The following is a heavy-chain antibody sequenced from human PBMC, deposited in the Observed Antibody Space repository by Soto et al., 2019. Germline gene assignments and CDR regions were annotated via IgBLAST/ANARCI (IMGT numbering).Heavy chain of an antibody. Sequence: PGESLKISCAASGFTFRSYAMHWVRQAPGQGLEWVAVISYDGGNKYYAESVKGRFTISRDNTKDTLYLQMNGLRVEDTAVYYCATGRDSGWSYYYYYGVDVWGQGTTVTVSS. V-gene: IGHV3-30-3*01. CDR2: ISYDGGNK. J-gene: IGHJ6*02. CDR3: ATGRDSGWSYYYYYGVDV. CDR1: GFTFRSYA. D-gene: IGHD6-19*01.